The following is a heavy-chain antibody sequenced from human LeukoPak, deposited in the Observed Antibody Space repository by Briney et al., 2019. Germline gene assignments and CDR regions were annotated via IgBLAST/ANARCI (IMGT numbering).Heavy chain of an antibody. CDR2: IYSGGST. CDR1: GFTVSSNY. CDR3: AREGVVAALDY. Sequence: PGGPLRLSCAASGFTVSSNYMSWVRQAPGKGLEWVSVIYSGGSTYYADSVKGRFTISRDNSKNTLYLQMNSLRAEDTAVYYCAREGVVAALDYWGQGTLVTVSS. D-gene: IGHD5-12*01. V-gene: IGHV3-53*01. J-gene: IGHJ4*02.